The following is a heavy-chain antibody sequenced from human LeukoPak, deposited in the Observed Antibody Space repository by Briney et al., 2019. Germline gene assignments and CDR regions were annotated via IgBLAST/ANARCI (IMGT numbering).Heavy chain of an antibody. V-gene: IGHV3-23*01. CDR2: ISGGGGTT. J-gene: IGHJ4*02. CDR1: GLSVSSNY. D-gene: IGHD5-12*01. Sequence: GGSLRLSCVASGLSVSSNYMSWVRQAPGKGLEWVSAISGGGGTTYYADSVKGRFTISRDNSKNTLFLQMNSLRAEDTAVYYCAKDREGLSSGYDLEYFDYWGQGTLVTVSS. CDR3: AKDREGLSSGYDLEYFDY.